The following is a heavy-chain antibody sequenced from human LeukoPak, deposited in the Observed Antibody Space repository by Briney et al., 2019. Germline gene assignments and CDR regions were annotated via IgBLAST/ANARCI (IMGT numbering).Heavy chain of an antibody. CDR1: GFTFSSYW. V-gene: IGHV3-7*05. Sequence: PGGSLRLSCAASGFTFSSYWMSWVRQAPGKGLEWVANIKQDGSEKYYVDSVKGRFTISRDNAKNSLYLQMNSLRAEDTALYYCARVTKDSSGYPPFYFDYWGQGTLVTVSS. CDR3: ARVTKDSSGYPPFYFDY. CDR2: IKQDGSEK. J-gene: IGHJ4*02. D-gene: IGHD3-22*01.